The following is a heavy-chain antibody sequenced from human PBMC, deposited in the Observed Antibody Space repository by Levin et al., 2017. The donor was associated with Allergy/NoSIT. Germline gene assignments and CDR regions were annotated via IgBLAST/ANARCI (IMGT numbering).Heavy chain of an antibody. D-gene: IGHD5-18*01. Sequence: SETLSLTCTVSGGSISSSSYYWGWIRQPPGKGLEWIGSIYYSGSTYYNPSLKSRVTISVDTSKNQFSLKLSSVTAADTAVYYCARDRYSYGTYYGMDVWGQGTTVTVSS. J-gene: IGHJ6*02. CDR3: ARDRYSYGTYYGMDV. CDR1: GGSISSSSYY. V-gene: IGHV4-39*07. CDR2: IYYSGST.